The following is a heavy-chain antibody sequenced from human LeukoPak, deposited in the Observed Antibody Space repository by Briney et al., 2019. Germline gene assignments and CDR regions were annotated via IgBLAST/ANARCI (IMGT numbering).Heavy chain of an antibody. CDR3: ASLVGGYYPPVEAFDI. Sequence: PGGSLRLSCAASGFTLDDYGMNWVRQATGKGLVWVSRINGDGSHTLHADSVRGRFTISRHTAKHTLYLQINSLRADDSAVYYCASLVGGYYPPVEAFDIWGQGTMVTVSS. CDR1: GFTLDDYG. V-gene: IGHV3-74*01. D-gene: IGHD3-3*01. CDR2: INGDGSHT. J-gene: IGHJ3*02.